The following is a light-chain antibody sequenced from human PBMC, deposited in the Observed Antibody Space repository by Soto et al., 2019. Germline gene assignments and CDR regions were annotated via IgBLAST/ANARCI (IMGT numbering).Light chain of an antibody. CDR1: SSDVGSYNL. CDR3: CSYAGSSPVV. Sequence: QSALTQPASVSGSPGQSITLSCTGTSSDVGSYNLVSWYQQHPGKAPKLMIYEGSKRPSGVSNRFSGYKSGNTASLTIAGRQAEDEADYYCCSYAGSSPVVFGGGTKRTVL. CDR2: EGS. V-gene: IGLV2-23*01. J-gene: IGLJ2*01.